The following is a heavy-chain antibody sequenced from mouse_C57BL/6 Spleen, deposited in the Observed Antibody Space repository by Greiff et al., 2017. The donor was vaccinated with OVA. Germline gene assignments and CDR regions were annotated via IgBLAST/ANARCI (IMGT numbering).Heavy chain of an antibody. V-gene: IGHV14-4*01. CDR1: GFNIKDDY. CDR2: IDPENGDT. J-gene: IGHJ1*03. CDR3: TAGLWYFVV. Sequence: VQLQQSGAELVRPGASVKLSCTASGFNIKDDYMHWVKQRPEQGLEWIGWIDPENGDTEYASKFQGKATITADTSSNTAYLQLSSLTSEDTAVYYCTAGLWYFVVWGTGTTVTVSA.